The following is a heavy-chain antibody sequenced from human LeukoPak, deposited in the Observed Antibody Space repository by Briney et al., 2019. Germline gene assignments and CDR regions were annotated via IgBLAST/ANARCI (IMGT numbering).Heavy chain of an antibody. V-gene: IGHV1-2*02. CDR1: GYTFTGYY. CDR3: ARRGYSSGWYGRVNWFDP. CDR2: INPNSGGT. D-gene: IGHD6-19*01. Sequence: ASVTVSCKASGYTFTGYYMHWVRQAPGQGLEWMGWINPNSGGTNYAQKFQGRVTMTRDTSISTAYMELSRLRSDDTAVYYCARRGYSSGWYGRVNWFDPWGQGTLVTVSS. J-gene: IGHJ5*02.